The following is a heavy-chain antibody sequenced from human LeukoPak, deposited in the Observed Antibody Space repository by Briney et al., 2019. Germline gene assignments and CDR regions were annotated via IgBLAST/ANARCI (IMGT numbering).Heavy chain of an antibody. Sequence: GGSLRLSCAASGYTFSSYGMHWVREAPGKGLEWVAVISYDGSNKYYADSVKGRFTISRDNSKNTLYLQMNSLRAEDMALYYCAKDLGYTGAFDIWGQGTMVTVSS. CDR2: ISYDGSNK. CDR3: AKDLGYTGAFDI. D-gene: IGHD5-18*01. J-gene: IGHJ3*02. V-gene: IGHV3-30*18. CDR1: GYTFSSYG.